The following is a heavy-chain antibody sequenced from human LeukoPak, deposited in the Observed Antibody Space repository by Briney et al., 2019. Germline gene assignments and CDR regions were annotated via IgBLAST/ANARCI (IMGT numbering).Heavy chain of an antibody. CDR1: GYTFTVYY. CDR2: INPNSGGT. V-gene: IGHV1-2*02. CDR3: ARAPDVLRYRRFDP. D-gene: IGHD3-9*01. J-gene: IGHJ5*02. Sequence: ASMKVSCKASGYTFTVYYIHWVRQAPGQGLEWMGWINPNSGGTNSAQKFQGRVTMTRDTSISTAYMELSRLRFDDTAVYYCARAPDVLRYRRFDPWGQGTLVTVSS.